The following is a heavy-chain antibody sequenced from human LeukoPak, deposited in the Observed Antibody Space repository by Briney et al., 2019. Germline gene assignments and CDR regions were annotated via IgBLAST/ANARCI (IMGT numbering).Heavy chain of an antibody. D-gene: IGHD3-10*01. V-gene: IGHV4-4*07. Sequence: PSETLSLTCTVSGGSISSYYWSWIRQPPGKGLEWIGRIYTSGSTNYNPSLKSRVTISGDTSKNQFSLKLSSVTAADTAVYYCARDNRYDSGSYYSYYNMDVWGQGTTVTVSS. CDR3: ARDNRYDSGSYYSYYNMDV. J-gene: IGHJ6*02. CDR1: GGSISSYY. CDR2: IYTSGST.